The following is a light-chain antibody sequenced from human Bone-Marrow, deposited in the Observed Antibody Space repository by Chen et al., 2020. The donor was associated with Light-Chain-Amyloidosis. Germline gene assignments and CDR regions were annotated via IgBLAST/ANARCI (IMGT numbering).Light chain of an antibody. V-gene: IGLV2-14*01. Sequence: QSALTQPASVSGSPGQSITISCTGTSGDVGTYNYVSWYTQHPGKAPKVMIYAVSKRPSGVSNRFSGSKSGNTASLTISGLQAEDEADYYCSSFTSSSSYVFGPGTKVTVL. CDR1: SGDVGTYNY. J-gene: IGLJ1*01. CDR2: AVS. CDR3: SSFTSSSSYV.